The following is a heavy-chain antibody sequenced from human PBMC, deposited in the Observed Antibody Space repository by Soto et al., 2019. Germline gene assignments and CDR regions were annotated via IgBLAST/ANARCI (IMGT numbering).Heavy chain of an antibody. Sequence: PSETLSLTCTVSGGSISSGDYYWSWIRQPPGKGLEWIGYIYYSGSTYYNPSLKSRVTISVDTSKNQFSLKLSSVTAADTAVYYCARDSYDILTGYYRYYFDYWGQGTLVTVSS. D-gene: IGHD3-9*01. CDR1: GGSISSGDYY. CDR3: ARDSYDILTGYYRYYFDY. V-gene: IGHV4-30-4*01. J-gene: IGHJ4*02. CDR2: IYYSGST.